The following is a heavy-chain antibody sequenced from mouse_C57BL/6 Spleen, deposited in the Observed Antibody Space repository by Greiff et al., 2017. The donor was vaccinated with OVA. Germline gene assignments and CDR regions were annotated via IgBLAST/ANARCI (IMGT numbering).Heavy chain of an antibody. V-gene: IGHV1-82*01. D-gene: IGHD1-3*01. Sequence: QVQLQQSGPELVKPGASVKISCKASGYAFSSSWMNWVKQRPGKGLEWIGRIYPGDGDTNYNGKFKGKATLTADKSSSTAYMQLSSLTSEDSAVYFCARCRESGFDYWGQGTTLTVSS. CDR2: IYPGDGDT. CDR3: ARCRESGFDY. J-gene: IGHJ2*01. CDR1: GYAFSSSW.